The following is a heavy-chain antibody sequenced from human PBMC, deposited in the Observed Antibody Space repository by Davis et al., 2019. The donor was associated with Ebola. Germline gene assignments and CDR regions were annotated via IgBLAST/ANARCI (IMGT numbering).Heavy chain of an antibody. V-gene: IGHV3-74*01. D-gene: IGHD4-23*01. Sequence: GESLKISCAASGFTFSSYSMNWVRQVPGKGLVWVSRINNDGTSTNHTDSVRGRFTISRDNAKNTLYLQMNSLRVEDTAVYFCARGGAVAPDWGQGTLVTVSS. J-gene: IGHJ4*02. CDR2: INNDGTST. CDR3: ARGGAVAPD. CDR1: GFTFSSYS.